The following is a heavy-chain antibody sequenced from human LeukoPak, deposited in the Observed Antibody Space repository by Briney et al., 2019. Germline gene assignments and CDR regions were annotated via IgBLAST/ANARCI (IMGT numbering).Heavy chain of an antibody. V-gene: IGHV3-33*01. CDR3: ARDPAPRYYYDSSGYPDY. CDR2: IWYDGSNK. J-gene: IGHJ4*02. CDR1: GFTFSSYG. Sequence: GGSLRLSCAASGFTFSSYGMHWVRQAPGKGLEWVAVIWYDGSNKYYADSVKGRFTISRYNSKNTLYLQMNSLRAEDTAVYYCARDPAPRYYYDSSGYPDYWGQGTLVTVSS. D-gene: IGHD3-22*01.